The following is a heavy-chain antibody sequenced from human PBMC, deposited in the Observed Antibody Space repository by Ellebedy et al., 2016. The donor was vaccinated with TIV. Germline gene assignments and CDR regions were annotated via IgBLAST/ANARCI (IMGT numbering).Heavy chain of an antibody. J-gene: IGHJ4*02. D-gene: IGHD2-21*01. CDR1: GFTFSSYG. V-gene: IGHV3-30*03. Sequence: GESLKISXAASGFTFSSYGMHWVRQAPGKGLEWVAVISYDGSNKYYADSVKGRFTISRDNSKNTLYLQMNSLRAEDTAVYYCAIIPSWGQGTLVTVSS. CDR2: ISYDGSNK. CDR3: AIIPS.